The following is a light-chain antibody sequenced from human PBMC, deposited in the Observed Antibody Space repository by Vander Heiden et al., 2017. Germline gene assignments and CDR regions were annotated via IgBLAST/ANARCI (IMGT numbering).Light chain of an antibody. CDR2: GAS. V-gene: IGKV3-20*01. CDR1: QSVSSSY. CDR3: QQDGWSLLST. Sequence: IVLTQSPGTLSLSPGERATLSCRASQSVSSSYLAWYQQKPGQAPRLLIYGASSRATGIPDRFSGSASGTDFTLTMSRLEPEDFTVYYCQQDGWSLLSTFGPRTKVDIK. J-gene: IGKJ3*01.